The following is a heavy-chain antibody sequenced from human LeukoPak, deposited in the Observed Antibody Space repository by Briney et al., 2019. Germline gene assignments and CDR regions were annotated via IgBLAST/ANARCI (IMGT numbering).Heavy chain of an antibody. Sequence: ASVKVSCTASGYIFTSYYVHWVRQAPGQGLEWMGIINPNGGSTSYSQKFQDRITLTRDTSTSTVYMELSSLRSDDTAVYYCARGWLAETTVVTPYNYWGQGTLVTVSS. J-gene: IGHJ4*02. CDR1: GYIFTSYY. CDR2: INPNGGST. D-gene: IGHD4-23*01. V-gene: IGHV1-46*01. CDR3: ARGWLAETTVVTPYNY.